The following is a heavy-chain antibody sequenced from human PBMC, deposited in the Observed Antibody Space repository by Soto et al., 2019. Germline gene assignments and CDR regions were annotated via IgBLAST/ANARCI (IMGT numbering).Heavy chain of an antibody. CDR3: AKDGAELRYFDWVPDY. CDR2: ISYDGSNK. D-gene: IGHD3-9*01. J-gene: IGHJ4*02. CDR1: VFTFISYG. Sequence: GGSLRLSCAASVFTFISYGMHWVRQAPGKGLEWVAVISYDGSNKYYADSVKGRFTISRDNSKNTLYLQMNSLRAEDTAVYYCAKDGAELRYFDWVPDYWGQGTLVTVSS. V-gene: IGHV3-30*18.